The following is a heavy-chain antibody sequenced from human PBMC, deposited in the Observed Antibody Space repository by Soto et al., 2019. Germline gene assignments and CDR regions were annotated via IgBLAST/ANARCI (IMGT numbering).Heavy chain of an antibody. Sequence: QVQLQQWGAGLLKPSETLSLTCAVYGGSFSGYYWSWIRQPPGKGLEWIGEINHSGSTNYNPSLKSRVTISVDTSKNQFSLKLSSVTAADTAVYYWARGMGAENTFYYYYGMDVWGQGTTVIVSS. CDR2: INHSGST. CDR3: ARGMGAENTFYYYYGMDV. J-gene: IGHJ6*02. V-gene: IGHV4-34*01. D-gene: IGHD3-16*01. CDR1: GGSFSGYY.